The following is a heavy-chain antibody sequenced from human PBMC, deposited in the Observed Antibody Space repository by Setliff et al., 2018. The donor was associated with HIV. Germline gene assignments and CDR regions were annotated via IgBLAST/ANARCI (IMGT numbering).Heavy chain of an antibody. CDR3: ARDGDSGTLYDAFDI. V-gene: IGHV4-34*01. Sequence: SETLSLTCAVYGGSLSGYYWGWIRQPPGKGLEWIGSIYHSGSTYYNPSLKSRVTISVDTSTDQFSLKVSSVTAADTAVYYCARDGDSGTLYDAFDIWGQGTMVTVSS. CDR1: GGSLSGYY. J-gene: IGHJ3*02. CDR2: IYHSGST. D-gene: IGHD1-26*01.